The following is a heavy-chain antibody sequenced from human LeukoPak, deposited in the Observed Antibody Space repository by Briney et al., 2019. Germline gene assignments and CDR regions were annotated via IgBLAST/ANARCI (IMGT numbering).Heavy chain of an antibody. CDR2: ISASSGNT. CDR3: AREDIGGSFDY. Sequence: GASVKVSCKASGYTFTSYIISWVRQAPGQGLEWMGWISASSGNTNYAQKFQDRVTMTTDTSTSTAYMELRSLRSDDTAVHYCAREDIGGSFDYWGQGSLVTVSS. CDR1: GYTFTSYI. D-gene: IGHD2-15*01. V-gene: IGHV1-18*01. J-gene: IGHJ4*02.